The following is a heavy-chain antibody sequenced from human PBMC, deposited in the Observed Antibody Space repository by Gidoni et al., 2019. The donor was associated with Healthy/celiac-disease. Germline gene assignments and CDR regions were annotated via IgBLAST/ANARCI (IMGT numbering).Heavy chain of an antibody. CDR2: IYYSGST. CDR3: ARQPDGDYADY. D-gene: IGHD4-17*01. J-gene: IGHJ4*02. CDR1: GGSISSSSYY. Sequence: QLLLQESGPGLVTPSETLSLTCTVSGGSISSSSYYWGWIRQPPGKGLEWIGSIYYSGSTYYNPSLKSRVTISVDTSKNQFSLKLSSVTAADTAVYYGARQPDGDYADYWGQGTLVTVSS. V-gene: IGHV4-39*01.